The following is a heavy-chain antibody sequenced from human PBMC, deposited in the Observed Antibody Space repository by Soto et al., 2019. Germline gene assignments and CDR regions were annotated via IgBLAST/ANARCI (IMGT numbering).Heavy chain of an antibody. V-gene: IGHV3-7*01. CDR3: ARVYYDYIWGSYPLVY. Sequence: GGSLRLSCAASGFNFSSYGMSWVRQDPGKGLEWVPPIKPDGSDTHYVDSLNGRFTISRDNAKNSLYLQMNSLRVEDTAVYYFARVYYDYIWGSYPLVYWGQGTLVTVSS. J-gene: IGHJ4*02. CDR2: IKPDGSDT. CDR1: GFNFSSYG. D-gene: IGHD3-16*02.